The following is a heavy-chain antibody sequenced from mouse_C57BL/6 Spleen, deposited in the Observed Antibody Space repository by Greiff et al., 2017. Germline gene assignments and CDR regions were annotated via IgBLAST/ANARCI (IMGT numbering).Heavy chain of an antibody. CDR2: IYPGAGDT. J-gene: IGHJ2*01. CDR3: ARTKDYGDY. V-gene: IGHV1-82*01. CDR1: GYAFSSSW. Sequence: VQLQQSGPELVKPGASVKISCKASGYAFSSSWMNWVKQRPGKGLEWIGRIYPGAGDTNYNGKFKGKATLTADKSSSTAYMHLSSLTSEDSAVYFCARTKDYGDYWGQGTTLTVSS. D-gene: IGHD2-4*01.